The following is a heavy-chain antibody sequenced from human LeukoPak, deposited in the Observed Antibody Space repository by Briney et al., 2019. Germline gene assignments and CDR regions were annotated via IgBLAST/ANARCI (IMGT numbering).Heavy chain of an antibody. D-gene: IGHD3-22*01. Sequence: GGSLSLSCAASGFTFSSYEMNWVRQAPGRGLEWVSYISSSGSTIYYADSVKGRFTISRDNAKNSLYLQMNSLRAEDTAVYYCARVGDYYDSSGYLLWGQGTQVTVSS. V-gene: IGHV3-48*03. J-gene: IGHJ4*02. CDR3: ARVGDYYDSSGYLL. CDR1: GFTFSSYE. CDR2: ISSSGSTI.